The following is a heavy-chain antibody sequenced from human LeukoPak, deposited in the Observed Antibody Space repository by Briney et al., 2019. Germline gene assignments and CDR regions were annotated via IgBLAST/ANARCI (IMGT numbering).Heavy chain of an antibody. Sequence: SETLSLTCTVSGGSVSSGNYYWSWIRQPAGKGLEWIGRIYTSGTTNYNPSLDSRVTILLDTSKNQFSLKLSSVTAADTAVYYRARAVGSSESNYFDPWGQGTLATVSP. V-gene: IGHV4-61*02. J-gene: IGHJ5*02. D-gene: IGHD1-7*01. CDR1: GGSVSSGNYY. CDR2: IYTSGTT. CDR3: ARAVGSSESNYFDP.